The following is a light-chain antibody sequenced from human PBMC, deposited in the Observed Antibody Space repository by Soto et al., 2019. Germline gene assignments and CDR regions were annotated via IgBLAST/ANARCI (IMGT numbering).Light chain of an antibody. V-gene: IGKV3-15*01. CDR3: QQYNNWPIT. CDR2: GAS. CDR1: QSVADN. Sequence: EVVMTQSPATLSVSPGERVTLSCRSSQSVADNLAWFQQKPGQGPRLLIYGASTRATGIPARVSGSGSETDFTLTINSLRSEDSAVYHCQQYNNWPITFGKGIRLEI. J-gene: IGKJ5*01.